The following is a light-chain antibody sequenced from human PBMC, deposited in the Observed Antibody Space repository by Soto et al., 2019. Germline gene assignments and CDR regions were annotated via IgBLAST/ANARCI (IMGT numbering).Light chain of an antibody. V-gene: IGLV1-44*01. CDR2: SNN. J-gene: IGLJ2*01. Sequence: QSVLTQPPSASGTPGQRVTISCSGSSSNIGSNTVNWYQQLPGTAPKLLIYSNNQRPSGVPDRFSGSKSGTSASLAISGLQSEDEADYYCAAWDDSLSHVVFGGGTKVTVL. CDR1: SSNIGSNT. CDR3: AAWDDSLSHVV.